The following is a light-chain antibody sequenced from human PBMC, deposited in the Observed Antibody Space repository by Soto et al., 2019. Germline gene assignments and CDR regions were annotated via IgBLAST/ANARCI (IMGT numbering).Light chain of an antibody. Sequence: QSVLTQPASVSGSPGQSITISCTGSSSDVGGYNFVSWYQHHPGKAPQLMIYEVTDRPSGVSNRFSVSKSGNTASLTISGLQAEDEADYYCSSYTTSSTRVFGTGTKVTVL. CDR2: EVT. CDR1: SSDVGGYNF. J-gene: IGLJ1*01. CDR3: SSYTTSSTRV. V-gene: IGLV2-14*01.